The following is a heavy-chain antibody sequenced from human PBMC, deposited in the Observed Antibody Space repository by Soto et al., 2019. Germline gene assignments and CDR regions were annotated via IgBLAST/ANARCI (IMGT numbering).Heavy chain of an antibody. Sequence: SETLSLTCAVYGGSFSGYYWSWIRQPPGKGLEWIGEINHSGSTNYNPSLKSRVTISVDTSKNQFSLKLSSVTAADTAVYYCARGRYFDWLNCVSQTYYYYYGMDVWGQGTTVTVSS. CDR1: GGSFSGYY. D-gene: IGHD3-9*01. CDR3: ARGRYFDWLNCVSQTYYYYYGMDV. J-gene: IGHJ6*02. V-gene: IGHV4-34*01. CDR2: INHSGST.